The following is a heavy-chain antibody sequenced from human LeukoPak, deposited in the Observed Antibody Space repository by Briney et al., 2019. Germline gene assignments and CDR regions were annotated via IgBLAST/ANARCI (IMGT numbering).Heavy chain of an antibody. CDR1: GYTFTSYV. CDR3: ARRFTYSSSWFWFDP. V-gene: IGHV1-18*01. D-gene: IGHD6-13*01. Sequence: ASVKVSCKASGYTFTSYVISWVRPAPGQGLGWRGWIRAYNGNTNYAQKLQGRVTMTTDTSTSTDYMELRSLRSDDTAVYYCARRFTYSSSWFWFDPWGQGTLVTVSS. CDR2: IRAYNGNT. J-gene: IGHJ5*02.